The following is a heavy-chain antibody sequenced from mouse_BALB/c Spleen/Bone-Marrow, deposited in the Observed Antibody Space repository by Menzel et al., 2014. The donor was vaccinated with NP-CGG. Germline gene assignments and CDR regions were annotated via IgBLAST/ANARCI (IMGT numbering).Heavy chain of an antibody. D-gene: IGHD2-4*01. J-gene: IGHJ4*01. V-gene: IGHV14-3*02. CDR1: GFNIKDTY. CDR2: IDPANGNT. Sequence: GQLKESGAELVKPGASVKLSCTSSGFNIKDTYGHWVKPRPEQGLEWIGRIDPANGNTKYDPKFQDKATITTETSSNTAFLQLSSLTSEDTAVYYCARDDYDDYYAMDYWGQGTSVTVSS. CDR3: ARDDYDDYYAMDY.